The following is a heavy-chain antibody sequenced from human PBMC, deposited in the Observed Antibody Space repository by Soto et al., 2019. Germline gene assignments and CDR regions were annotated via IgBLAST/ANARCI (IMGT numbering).Heavy chain of an antibody. Sequence: SETLSLTCTVSGGSISGYYWSWIRPPPGKGLEWIGYMYNTGSTVYNPSFKSRVTISVDTSKNQFSLKLNSVTAADTAVYYCARDLWGYCGTDCYPLDVWGQGTTVTSP. CDR2: MYNTGST. J-gene: IGHJ6*02. CDR3: ARDLWGYCGTDCYPLDV. CDR1: GGSISGYY. V-gene: IGHV4-59*01. D-gene: IGHD2-21*02.